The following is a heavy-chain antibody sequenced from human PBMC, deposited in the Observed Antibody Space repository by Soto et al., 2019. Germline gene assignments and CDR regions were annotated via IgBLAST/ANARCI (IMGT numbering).Heavy chain of an antibody. V-gene: IGHV4-30-4*01. Sequence: SETLSLTCTVSGGSISSGDYYWSWIRQPPGKVLEWIGYIYYSGSTYYNPSLKSRVTISVDTSKNQFSLKLSSVTAADTAVYYCARVSPSKLRHYYYYGMDVWGQGTTVTVSS. D-gene: IGHD2-15*01. J-gene: IGHJ6*02. CDR1: GGSISSGDYY. CDR2: IYYSGST. CDR3: ARVSPSKLRHYYYYGMDV.